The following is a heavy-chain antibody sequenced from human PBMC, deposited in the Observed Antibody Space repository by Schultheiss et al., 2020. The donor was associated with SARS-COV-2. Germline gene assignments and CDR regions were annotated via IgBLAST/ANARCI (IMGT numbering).Heavy chain of an antibody. J-gene: IGHJ4*02. D-gene: IGHD7-27*01. V-gene: IGHV4-30-2*01. CDR2: INHSGST. CDR3: VRDWNWGFDY. CDR1: GGSISSGDYY. Sequence: SETLSLTCAVYGGSISSGDYYWSWIRQPPGKGLEWIGEINHSGSTNYNPSLKSRVTISVDTSKNQFSLKLSSVTTADTAVYYCVRDWNWGFDYWGQGTLVTVSS.